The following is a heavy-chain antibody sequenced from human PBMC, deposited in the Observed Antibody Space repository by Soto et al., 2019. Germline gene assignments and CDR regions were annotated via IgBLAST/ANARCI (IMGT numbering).Heavy chain of an antibody. CDR2: IYYSGST. D-gene: IGHD3-10*01. CDR3: ARGMGWFGEFQTNWFDP. V-gene: IGHV4-39*01. J-gene: IGHJ5*02. Sequence: QLQLQESGPGLVKPSETLSLTCTVSGGSISSSSYYWGWIRQPPGKGLEWIGSIYYSGSTYYNPSLKSRVTISVDTSKNQFSLKLSSVTAADTAVYYCARGMGWFGEFQTNWFDPWGQGTLVTASS. CDR1: GGSISSSSYY.